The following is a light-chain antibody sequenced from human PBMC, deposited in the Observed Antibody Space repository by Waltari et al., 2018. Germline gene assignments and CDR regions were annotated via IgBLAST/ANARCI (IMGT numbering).Light chain of an antibody. CDR3: QQYDTSPGT. V-gene: IGKV3-20*01. CDR1: QSVSSNY. Sequence: EIVLTQSPGTLSLSPGERATLSCRASQSVSSNYLAWYQQRPGQAPRLLIHGSSSRATGIPDRFSGSGSGTDFTLTITRLEPDDFAVYYCQQYDTSPGTFGQGTKLEI. CDR2: GSS. J-gene: IGKJ2*01.